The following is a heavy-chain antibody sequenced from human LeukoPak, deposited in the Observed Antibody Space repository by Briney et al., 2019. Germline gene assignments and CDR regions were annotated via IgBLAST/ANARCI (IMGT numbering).Heavy chain of an antibody. CDR3: ARDQVSNWGQFDY. V-gene: IGHV4-61*09. D-gene: IGHD7-27*01. J-gene: IGHJ4*02. Sequence: PSQTLSLTCAVSGDSISIGSYYWSWLRQPAGKGLEWIEHMNTTGSTKYNPSLKSRVTISVDTSKNQFSLKLSSVTAADTAVYYCARDQVSNWGQFDYWGQGTLVTVSS. CDR2: MNTTGST. CDR1: GDSISIGSYY.